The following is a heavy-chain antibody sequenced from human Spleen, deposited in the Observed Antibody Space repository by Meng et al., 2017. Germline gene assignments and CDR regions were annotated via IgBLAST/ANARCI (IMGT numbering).Heavy chain of an antibody. CDR1: GFTFSNAW. J-gene: IGHJ4*02. CDR2: LSWNGDSA. Sequence: GESLKISCAASGFTFSNAWMSWVRQAPGRGLEWVSTLSWNGDSAYYADSVKGRFTISRDNSKNTLYLQMHSLGAEDTAVYYCANSNHFDYWGQGILVTVSS. CDR3: ANSNHFDY. D-gene: IGHD2-8*01. V-gene: IGHV3-23*01.